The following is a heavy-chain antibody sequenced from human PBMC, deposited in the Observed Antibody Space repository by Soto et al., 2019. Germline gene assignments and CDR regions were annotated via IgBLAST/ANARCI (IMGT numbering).Heavy chain of an antibody. Sequence: QVQLQQWGAGLLKPSETLSLTCAVDGGSFSGYYWNLIRPPPGKGLEWIGEINHSGSTKHNPSLKSRVTISVDTSNNQFSPKLSSVTAADTDVYYCASVPLDYWGQGTLVTVSS. D-gene: IGHD6-6*01. CDR2: INHSGST. CDR3: ASVPLDY. CDR1: GGSFSGYY. J-gene: IGHJ4*02. V-gene: IGHV4-34*01.